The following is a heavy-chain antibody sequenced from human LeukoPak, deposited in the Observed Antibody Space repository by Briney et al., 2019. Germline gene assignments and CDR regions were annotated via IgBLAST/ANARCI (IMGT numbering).Heavy chain of an antibody. CDR1: GFTFSSYS. J-gene: IGHJ5*02. V-gene: IGHV3-21*01. D-gene: IGHD2-21*02. Sequence: PGGSLRLSCAASGFTFSSYSMNWVRQAPGKGLEWVSSISSSSSYIYYADSVKGRFTISRDNAKNSLYLQMNSLRAEDTAVYYCARGFLPVVVTATPSPSVDPWGQGTLVTVSS. CDR2: ISSSSSYI. CDR3: ARGFLPVVVTATPSPSVDP.